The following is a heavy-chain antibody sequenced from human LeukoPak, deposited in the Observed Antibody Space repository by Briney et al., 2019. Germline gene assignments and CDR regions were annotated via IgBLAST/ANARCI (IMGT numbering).Heavy chain of an antibody. Sequence: GGSLRLSCAASGFTFSSSAMSWVRQAPGKGLEWVSVIYSGGSTYYADSVKGRFTISRDNSKNTLYLQMNSLRAEDTAVYYCAGSQNYGRIDYWGQGTLVTVSS. V-gene: IGHV3-53*01. CDR2: IYSGGST. CDR1: GFTFSSSA. D-gene: IGHD4-17*01. CDR3: AGSQNYGRIDY. J-gene: IGHJ4*02.